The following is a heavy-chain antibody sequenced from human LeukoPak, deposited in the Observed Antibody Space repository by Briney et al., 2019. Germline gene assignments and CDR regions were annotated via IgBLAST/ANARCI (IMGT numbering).Heavy chain of an antibody. CDR2: INPNSGGT. Sequence: GASVKVSCKASGYTFTSYYMHWVRQAPGQGLEWMGWINPNSGGTNYAQKFQGRVTMTRDTSISTAYMELSRLRSDDTAVYYCARPWAHSSGWYYFDYWGQGTLVTVSS. J-gene: IGHJ4*02. D-gene: IGHD6-19*01. CDR3: ARPWAHSSGWYYFDY. V-gene: IGHV1-2*02. CDR1: GYTFTSYY.